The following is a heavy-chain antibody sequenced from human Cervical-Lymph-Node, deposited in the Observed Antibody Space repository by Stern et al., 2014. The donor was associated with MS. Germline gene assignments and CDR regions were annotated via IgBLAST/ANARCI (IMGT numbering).Heavy chain of an antibody. CDR2: ISAYNGNT. Sequence: QVQLVESGAEVKKPGASVKVSCKASGYTFTSYGISWVRQAPGQGLEWMGWISAYNGNTNYAQKLQGRVTMTTDTSTSTAYMELRSLRSDDTAVYYCARDESSGSYFRWGYYFDYWGQGTLVTVSS. CDR1: GYTFTSYG. V-gene: IGHV1-18*01. CDR3: ARDESSGSYFRWGYYFDY. J-gene: IGHJ4*02. D-gene: IGHD1-26*01.